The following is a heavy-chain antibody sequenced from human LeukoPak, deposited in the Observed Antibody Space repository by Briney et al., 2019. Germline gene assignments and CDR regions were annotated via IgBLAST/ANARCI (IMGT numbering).Heavy chain of an antibody. D-gene: IGHD1-26*01. CDR3: ARGPSGAHNYYMDV. Sequence: GASVKVSCKASGYTCTSYDINWVRQATGQGLEWMGWMNPNSGNTGYEQKFQGRVTITRNTSISTAYMELSSLRSEDTAVYYCARGPSGAHNYYMDVWGKGTTVTVSS. CDR1: GYTCTSYD. J-gene: IGHJ6*03. V-gene: IGHV1-8*03. CDR2: MNPNSGNT.